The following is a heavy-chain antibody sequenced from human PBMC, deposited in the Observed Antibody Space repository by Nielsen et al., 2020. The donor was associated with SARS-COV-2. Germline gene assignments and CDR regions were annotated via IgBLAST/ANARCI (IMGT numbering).Heavy chain of an antibody. D-gene: IGHD3-9*01. Sequence: SGPTLVKPPQTLTLTCTFSGFSLSTSGMRVSWIRQPPGKALEWLARIDWDDDKFYSTSLKTRLTISKDTSKNQVVLTMTNMDPVDTATYYCARSYYDILTGYYTVFDYWGQGTLVTVSS. J-gene: IGHJ4*02. CDR2: IDWDDDK. V-gene: IGHV2-70*04. CDR3: ARSYYDILTGYYTVFDY. CDR1: GFSLSTSGMR.